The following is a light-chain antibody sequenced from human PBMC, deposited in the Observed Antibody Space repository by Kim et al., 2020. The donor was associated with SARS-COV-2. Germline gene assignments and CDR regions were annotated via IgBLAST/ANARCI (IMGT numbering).Light chain of an antibody. CDR3: QQYDNYPRT. V-gene: IGKV1D-16*01. Sequence: DIQMTQSPSSLSASVGDRVTITCRASHSISSWLAWYQQKPGKAPECLIYAASSLQSGVPSRFSGSGSGTDFTLTISSLQPEDFATYYCQQYDNYPRTFGQGTKVDIK. CDR1: HSISSW. J-gene: IGKJ1*01. CDR2: AAS.